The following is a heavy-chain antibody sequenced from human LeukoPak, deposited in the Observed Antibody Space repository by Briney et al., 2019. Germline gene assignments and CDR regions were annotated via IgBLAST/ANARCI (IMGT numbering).Heavy chain of an antibody. Sequence: GGSLRLSCAASGFTFSSYAMSWVRQAPGKGLEWVSAISGSGGSTYYADSVKGRFTISRDNSKNTLYLQMNSLRAEDTAVYYCAKDFYYYGSGSKVDAFDIWGQGTMVTVSS. J-gene: IGHJ3*02. D-gene: IGHD3-10*01. V-gene: IGHV3-23*01. CDR3: AKDFYYYGSGSKVDAFDI. CDR2: ISGSGGST. CDR1: GFTFSSYA.